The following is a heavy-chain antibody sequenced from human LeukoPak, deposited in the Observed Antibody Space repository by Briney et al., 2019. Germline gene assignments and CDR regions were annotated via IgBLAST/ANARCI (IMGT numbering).Heavy chain of an antibody. J-gene: IGHJ4*02. CDR3: ARTQCISTRCSHYFDY. D-gene: IGHD2-2*01. Sequence: GGSLRLPCAASGFTFSSYWMSWVRQAPGKGLEWVANIKQDGSDKYYVDSVKGRLTISRDNSKNSLYLQMSSLRAEDTAVYYCARTQCISTRCSHYFDYWGQGTLVTVSS. CDR1: GFTFSSYW. V-gene: IGHV3-7*05. CDR2: IKQDGSDK.